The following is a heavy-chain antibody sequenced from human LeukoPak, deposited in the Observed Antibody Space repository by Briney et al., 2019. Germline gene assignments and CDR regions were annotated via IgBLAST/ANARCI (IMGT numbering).Heavy chain of an antibody. CDR2: ISSSSSTI. Sequence: PGGSLRLSCAASGFTFSSYSMNWVRQAPGKGLEWVSYISSSSSTIYYADSVKGRFTISRDNAKNSLYLQMNSLRAEDTAVYYCAKDKDTAMGYNWFDPWGQGTLVTVSS. CDR1: GFTFSSYS. CDR3: AKDKDTAMGYNWFDP. D-gene: IGHD5-18*01. J-gene: IGHJ5*02. V-gene: IGHV3-48*04.